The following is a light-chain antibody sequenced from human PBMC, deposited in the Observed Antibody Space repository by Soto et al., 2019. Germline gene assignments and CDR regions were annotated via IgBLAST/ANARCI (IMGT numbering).Light chain of an antibody. J-gene: IGLJ1*01. CDR2: DVT. V-gene: IGLV2-11*01. Sequence: QSALTQPHSVSGSPGQSVTISCTGTSSDVGGYIFVSWYQQRPGKAPKLMIYDVTYRPSGVSNRYSGSKSGNSASLTISGLQADDEADYYCCSLTTSHTYVFGSGTKVTVL. CDR1: SSDVGGYIF. CDR3: CSLTTSHTYV.